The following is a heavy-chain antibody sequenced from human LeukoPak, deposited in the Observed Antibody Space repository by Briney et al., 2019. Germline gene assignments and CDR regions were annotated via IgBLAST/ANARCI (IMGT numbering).Heavy chain of an antibody. V-gene: IGHV3-74*01. D-gene: IGHD3-10*01. J-gene: IGHJ6*02. CDR2: INSDGGST. Sequence: GGSLRLSCTASGFTFSSYWMHWVRQAPGKGLVWVSRINSDGGSTSYADSVKGRFTISRDNAKNSLYLQMNSLRAEDTAVYYCTRSGITMVRGVIIGGDYYYYGMDVWGQGTTVTVSS. CDR1: GFTFSSYW. CDR3: TRSGITMVRGVIIGGDYYYYGMDV.